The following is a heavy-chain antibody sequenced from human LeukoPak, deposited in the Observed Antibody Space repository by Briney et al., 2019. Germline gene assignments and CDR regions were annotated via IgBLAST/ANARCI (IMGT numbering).Heavy chain of an antibody. V-gene: IGHV3-69-1*01. Sequence: GGSLRLSCVASGFTFTDHPMNWVRQAPGKGLEWISYIGGDGIAFYADSVKGRFTASKDDARKSMYLQMNSLRVENTAVYYCAKDRANWAIDDWGQGTQVTVSS. J-gene: IGHJ4*02. CDR2: IGGDGIA. D-gene: IGHD3-16*01. CDR1: GFTFTDHP. CDR3: AKDRANWAIDD.